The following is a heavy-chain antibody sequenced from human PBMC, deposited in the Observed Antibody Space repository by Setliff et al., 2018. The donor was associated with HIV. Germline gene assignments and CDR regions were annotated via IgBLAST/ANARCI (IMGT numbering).Heavy chain of an antibody. CDR2: IYWNNNK. D-gene: IGHD1-1*01. CDR3: AYSGRQLRGPYFDF. V-gene: IGHV2-5*01. J-gene: IGHJ4*02. CDR1: GLSLSTSGVG. Sequence: SGPTLVNPTPTLTLTCTFSGLSLSTSGVGVGWIRQSPGKALEWLAFIYWNNNKHYSTSLKSRLTVTKDTSKNRVVFTMTNMDPVDTATYYCAYSGRQLRGPYFDFWGQGTPVTVYS.